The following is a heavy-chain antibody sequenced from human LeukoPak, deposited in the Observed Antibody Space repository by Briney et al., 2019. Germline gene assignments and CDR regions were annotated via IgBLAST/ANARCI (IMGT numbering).Heavy chain of an antibody. CDR2: IKQDGSEK. CDR3: ARVGSGYDYIWYYYYYMDV. D-gene: IGHD5-12*01. V-gene: IGHV3-7*01. CDR1: GFTFSSYW. J-gene: IGHJ6*03. Sequence: GGSLRLSCAASGFTFSSYWMSWVRQAPGKGLEWVANIKQDGSEKYYVDSVKGRFTISRGNAKNSLYLQMNSLRAEDTAVYYCARVGSGYDYIWYYYYYMDVWGKGPRSPSP.